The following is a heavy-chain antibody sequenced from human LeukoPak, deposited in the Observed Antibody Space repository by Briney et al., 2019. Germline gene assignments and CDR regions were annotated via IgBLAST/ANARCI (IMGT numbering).Heavy chain of an antibody. Sequence: ASVKVSCKASGYTFTGYYIHWVRQAPGQGEEWMGWINPNSGDTKYAQKFQGRVTMTRDTSISTAYMELSRLRSDDTAVYYCARPKYSSSWDAFDIWGPGTMVTVSS. V-gene: IGHV1-2*02. J-gene: IGHJ3*02. D-gene: IGHD6-13*01. CDR3: ARPKYSSSWDAFDI. CDR1: GYTFTGYY. CDR2: INPNSGDT.